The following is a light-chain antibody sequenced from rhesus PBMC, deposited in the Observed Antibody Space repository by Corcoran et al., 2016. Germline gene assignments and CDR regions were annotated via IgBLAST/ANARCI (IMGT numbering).Light chain of an antibody. CDR1: QGISSW. CDR2: AAS. V-gene: IGKV1-18*01. J-gene: IGKJ2*01. CDR3: QQGYNTPYS. Sequence: DIQMTQSPSSLSASVGDKVTITCPASQGISSWLAWYQQKPRKAPKHLIYAASSLQSGVPSRFSGSGSGTDYPLTISSLQPEDFATYYCQQGYNTPYSFGQGTKVEIK.